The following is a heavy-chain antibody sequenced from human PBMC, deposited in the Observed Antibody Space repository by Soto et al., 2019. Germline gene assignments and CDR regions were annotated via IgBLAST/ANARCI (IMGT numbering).Heavy chain of an antibody. Sequence: GGSLRLCCAAPGFTFSSYSMNWVRQAPGKGLEWVSSISSSSSYIYYADSVKGRFTISRDNAKNSLYLQMNSLTAEDTAVYYCARDPDYYGSGTWGAYYYYMDVWGKGTTVTVS. CDR3: ARDPDYYGSGTWGAYYYYMDV. CDR2: ISSSSSYI. D-gene: IGHD3-10*01. V-gene: IGHV3-21*01. J-gene: IGHJ6*03. CDR1: GFTFSSYS.